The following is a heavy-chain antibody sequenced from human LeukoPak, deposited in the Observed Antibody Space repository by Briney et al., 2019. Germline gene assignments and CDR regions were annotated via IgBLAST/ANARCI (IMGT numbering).Heavy chain of an antibody. V-gene: IGHV4-39*01. CDR3: ASLPFYYYDSSGYYMGLHFDY. J-gene: IGHJ4*02. CDR1: GGSISSSSYY. Sequence: SETLSLTCTVSGGSISSSSYYWGWIRQPPGKGLEWIGSIYYSGSTYYNPSLKSRVTISVDTSKNQFSLKLSSVTAADTAVYYCASLPFYYYDSSGYYMGLHFDYWGQGTLVTVSS. CDR2: IYYSGST. D-gene: IGHD3-22*01.